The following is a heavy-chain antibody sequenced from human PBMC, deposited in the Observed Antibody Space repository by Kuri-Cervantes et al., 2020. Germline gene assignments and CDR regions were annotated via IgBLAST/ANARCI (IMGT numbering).Heavy chain of an antibody. CDR3: ARDLNYYDSSGYYI. CDR1: GFTFSDYY. V-gene: IGHV3-11*01. CDR2: ISSSGSTI. D-gene: IGHD3-22*01. Sequence: GGSLRLSCAASGFTFSDYYMSWIRQAPGKGLEWVSYISSSGSTIYYADSVKGRFTISRDNAKNSLYLQMNSLRAEDTAVYYCARDLNYYDSSGYYIWGQGTLVTVSS. J-gene: IGHJ4*02.